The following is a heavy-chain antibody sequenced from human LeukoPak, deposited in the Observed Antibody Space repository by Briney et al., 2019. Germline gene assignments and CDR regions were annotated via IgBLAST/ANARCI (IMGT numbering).Heavy chain of an antibody. V-gene: IGHV1-69*13. CDR2: IIPIFGTA. J-gene: IGHJ4*02. Sequence: GASVKVSCKASGGTFSSYAISWVRQAPGQGLEWMGGIIPIFGTANYAQKFQGRVTITADESTSTAYMELSSLRAEDTAVYYCARDPFYLTVAEPMALDYWGQGTLVTVSS. CDR1: GGTFSSYA. D-gene: IGHD2/OR15-2a*01. CDR3: ARDPFYLTVAEPMALDY.